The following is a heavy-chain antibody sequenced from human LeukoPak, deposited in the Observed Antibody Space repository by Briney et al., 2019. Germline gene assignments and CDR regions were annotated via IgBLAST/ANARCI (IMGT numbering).Heavy chain of an antibody. CDR3: ARGFMITFGGVIAHFDY. J-gene: IGHJ4*02. V-gene: IGHV4-4*07. Sequence: PSETLSLTCTVSGGSISSYYWSWIRQPAGKGLEWIGRIYTSGSTNYNPSLKSRVTMSVGTSKNQFSLKLSSVTAADTAVYYCARGFMITFGGVIAHFDYWGQGTLVTVSS. D-gene: IGHD3-16*02. CDR1: GGSISSYY. CDR2: IYTSGST.